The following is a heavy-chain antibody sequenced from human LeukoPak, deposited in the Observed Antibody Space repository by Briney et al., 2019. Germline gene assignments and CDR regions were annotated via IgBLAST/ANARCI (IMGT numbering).Heavy chain of an antibody. CDR3: VKVYYYMDV. CDR2: ISSSGSTI. Sequence: PGGSLRLSCAASGFTFSSYEMNWVRQAPGKGLEWVSYISSSGSTIYYADSVKGRFTISRDNSKNTLYLQMNSLRAEDTAVYYCVKVYYYMDVWGKGTTVTVS. CDR1: GFTFSSYE. V-gene: IGHV3-48*03. J-gene: IGHJ6*03.